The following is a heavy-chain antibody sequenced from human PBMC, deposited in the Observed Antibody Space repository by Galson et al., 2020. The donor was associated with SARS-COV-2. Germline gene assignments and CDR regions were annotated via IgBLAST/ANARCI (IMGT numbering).Heavy chain of an antibody. J-gene: IGHJ2*01. V-gene: IGHV3-11*01. D-gene: IGHD1-26*01. Sequence: GGSLRLSCAASGFTFSDYYMSWIRQAPGKGLEWVSYISSSGSTIYYADSVKGRFTISRDNAKNSLYLQMNSLRAEDTAVYYCARVSPREELVGLLMDHWYFDLWGRGTLVTVSS. CDR1: GFTFSDYY. CDR2: ISSSGSTI. CDR3: ARVSPREELVGLLMDHWYFDL.